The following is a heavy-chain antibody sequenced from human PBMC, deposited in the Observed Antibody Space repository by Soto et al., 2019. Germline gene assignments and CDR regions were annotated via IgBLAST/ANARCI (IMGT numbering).Heavy chain of an antibody. Sequence: PSETLSLTCTVSGGSIRSSNYYWGWIRQPPGKGLEWIGSIYHSGSTHHNPSLKSRVTLSVDTSKNQFSLKVNSVTAADTAVYYCARHAMLYYYDSSGYPDYWGQGTLVTV. V-gene: IGHV4-39*01. J-gene: IGHJ4*02. D-gene: IGHD3-22*01. CDR2: IYHSGST. CDR3: ARHAMLYYYDSSGYPDY. CDR1: GGSIRSSNYY.